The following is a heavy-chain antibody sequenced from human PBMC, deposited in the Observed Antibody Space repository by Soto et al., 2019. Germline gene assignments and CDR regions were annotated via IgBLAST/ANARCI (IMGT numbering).Heavy chain of an antibody. CDR1: GFTFSSYW. CDR3: ARSFDSSGFWSDY. D-gene: IGHD3-22*01. Sequence: GGSLRLSCAASGFTFSSYWMSWVRQAPGKGLEWVANIKQDGSEKYYVDSVKGRFTISRDNSKNTLYLQMNSLRAEDTAVYYCARSFDSSGFWSDYWGQGTLVTVSS. J-gene: IGHJ4*02. CDR2: IKQDGSEK. V-gene: IGHV3-7*02.